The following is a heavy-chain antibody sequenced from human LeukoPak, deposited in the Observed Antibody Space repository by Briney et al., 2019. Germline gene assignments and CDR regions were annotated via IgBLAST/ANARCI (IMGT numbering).Heavy chain of an antibody. CDR1: GVSVSSGGYY. J-gene: IGHJ4*02. V-gene: IGHV4-61*08. D-gene: IGHD6-13*01. CDR3: ARGSAADY. Sequence: PSETLSLTCTVSGVSVSSGGYYWSWIRQPPGKGLEWIGYIYYSGSTNYNPSLKSRVTISVDTSKNQFSLKLSSVTAADTAVYYCARGSAADYWGQGTLVTVSS. CDR2: IYYSGST.